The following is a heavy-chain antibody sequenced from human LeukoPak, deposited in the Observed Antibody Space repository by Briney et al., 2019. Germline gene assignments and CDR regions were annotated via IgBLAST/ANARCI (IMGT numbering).Heavy chain of an antibody. CDR1: GDSVSSNRAA. V-gene: IGHV6-1*01. CDR2: TYYRSKWYN. J-gene: IGHJ4*02. D-gene: IGHD3-22*01. Sequence: SQTLSLTCALSGDSVSSNRAAWNWIRQSPLRGLEWLGRTYYRSKWYNDYAVSVKSRITINPDTSKNQFSLQLNSVTPEDTAVYYCARDRAYYDRSGYPPAIDYWGQGTLVTVSS. CDR3: ARDRAYYDRSGYPPAIDY.